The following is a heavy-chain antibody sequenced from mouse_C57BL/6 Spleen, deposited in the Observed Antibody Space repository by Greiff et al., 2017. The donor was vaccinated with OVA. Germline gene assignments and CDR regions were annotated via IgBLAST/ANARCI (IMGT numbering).Heavy chain of an antibody. CDR1: GYTFTSYW. J-gene: IGHJ2*01. V-gene: IGHV1-53*01. Sequence: QVQLQQPGTELVKPEASVKLSCKASGYTFTSYWMHWVKQRPGQGLEWIGNINPSNGGTSYNEKFKSKATLTVDKSSSTAYMQLSSLTSEDSAVYYCARRGMDYYGSSYYFDYWGQGTTLTVSS. CDR2: INPSNGGT. D-gene: IGHD1-1*01. CDR3: ARRGMDYYGSSYYFDY.